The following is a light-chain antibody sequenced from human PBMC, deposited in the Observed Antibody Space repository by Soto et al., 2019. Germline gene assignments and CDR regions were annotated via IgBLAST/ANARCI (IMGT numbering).Light chain of an antibody. CDR1: SSDVGGYNH. Sequence: QSVLIQPASVSGSPGQSITISCTGTSSDVGGYNHVSWHQQHPGTAPKLLIYDVSNRPSGVSNRFSGSKSGNTASLTISGLQAEDEGDYYCSSYSSSSSVVFGGGTKLTVL. J-gene: IGLJ2*01. V-gene: IGLV2-14*01. CDR3: SSYSSSSSVV. CDR2: DVS.